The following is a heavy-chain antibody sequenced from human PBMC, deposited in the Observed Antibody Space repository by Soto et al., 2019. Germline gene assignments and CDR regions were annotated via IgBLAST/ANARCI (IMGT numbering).Heavy chain of an antibody. J-gene: IGHJ6*02. D-gene: IGHD5-12*01. CDR3: AKDQGYSGYQKSYYYYGMDV. V-gene: IGHV3-30*18. CDR2: ISYDGSNK. CDR1: GFTFSSYG. Sequence: QVQLVESGGGVVQPGRSLRLSCAASGFTFSSYGMHWVRQAPGKGLEWVAVISYDGSNKYYADSAKGRFTISRDNSKNTLYLQMNSLRAEDTAVYYCAKDQGYSGYQKSYYYYGMDVWGQGTTVTVSS.